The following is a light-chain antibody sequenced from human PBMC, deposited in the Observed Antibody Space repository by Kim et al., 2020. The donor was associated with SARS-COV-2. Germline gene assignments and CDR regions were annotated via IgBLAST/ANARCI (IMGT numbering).Light chain of an antibody. Sequence: DIQLTQSPSSLSASVGDRVTITCRASQAFANYLAWYQQKPGKGPKLLIYSASTLQPGVPSRFSGSGSGTDFTLTISSLQPEDVATYYCQNYNRAPLTFGGGTKVDIK. CDR3: QNYNRAPLT. CDR2: SAS. J-gene: IGKJ4*01. V-gene: IGKV1-27*01. CDR1: QAFANY.